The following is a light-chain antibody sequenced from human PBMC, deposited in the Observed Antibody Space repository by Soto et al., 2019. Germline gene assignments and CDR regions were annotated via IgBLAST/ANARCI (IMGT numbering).Light chain of an antibody. J-gene: IGKJ1*01. V-gene: IGKV3-20*01. Sequence: EIVLTQSPGTLSLSPGERATLSCRASQSVSSSYLAWYQQKPGQAPRLLIYGASSRATGIPDRFSGSGSGKDFTLTISRLERKDLAVYYCQKNGGSARGTLGQGTRVNIK. CDR1: QSVSSSY. CDR2: GAS. CDR3: QKNGGSARGT.